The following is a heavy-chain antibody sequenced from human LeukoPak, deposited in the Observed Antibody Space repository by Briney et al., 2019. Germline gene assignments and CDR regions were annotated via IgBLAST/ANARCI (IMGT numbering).Heavy chain of an antibody. Sequence: PSETLSLTCTVSGGSISSGDYYWSWIRQPPGTGLEWIGYIYYSGSTYYNPSLKSRVTILVDTSKNQFSLKLSSVTAADTAVYYCARSAPDYYDSSGYLAFDIWGQGTMVTVSS. J-gene: IGHJ3*02. CDR2: IYYSGST. CDR3: ARSAPDYYDSSGYLAFDI. CDR1: GGSISSGDYY. D-gene: IGHD3-22*01. V-gene: IGHV4-30-4*08.